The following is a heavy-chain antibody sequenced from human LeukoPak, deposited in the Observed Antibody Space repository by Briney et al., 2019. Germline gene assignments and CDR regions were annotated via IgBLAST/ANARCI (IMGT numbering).Heavy chain of an antibody. CDR1: GGSISSYY. CDR2: IYYSGST. Sequence: SETLSLTCTVSGGSISSYYWSWIRQPPGKGLEWIGYIYYSGSTNYNPSLKSRVTISVDTSKNQFSLKLSSVTAADTAVYYCATLYYGSGSPIDYWGQGTLVTVSS. D-gene: IGHD3-10*01. V-gene: IGHV4-59*01. CDR3: ATLYYGSGSPIDY. J-gene: IGHJ4*02.